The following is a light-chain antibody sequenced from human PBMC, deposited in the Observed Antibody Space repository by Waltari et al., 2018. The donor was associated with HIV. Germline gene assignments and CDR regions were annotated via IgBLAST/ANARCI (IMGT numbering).Light chain of an antibody. CDR1: SSDVGSYNF. Sequence: QSALTQPASVSGSPGQSITISCTGTSSDVGSYNFVSWYQQHPGKAPKLMIYEVNKRPSGVSNRFSGSKSGNTASLTISGLQAEDEADYYCCSYAGSPYVFGTGTKVTVL. CDR2: EVN. J-gene: IGLJ1*01. CDR3: CSYAGSPYV. V-gene: IGLV2-23*02.